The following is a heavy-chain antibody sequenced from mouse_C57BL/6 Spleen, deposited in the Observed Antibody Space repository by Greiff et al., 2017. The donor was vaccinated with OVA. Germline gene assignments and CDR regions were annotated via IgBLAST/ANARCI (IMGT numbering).Heavy chain of an antibody. CDR1: GFTFSSYA. J-gene: IGHJ1*03. CDR3: TRDGDPYYYGSSYYWYFDV. D-gene: IGHD1-1*01. Sequence: EVQLVESGEGLVKPGGSLKLSCAASGFTFSSYAMSWVRQTPGKRLEWVAYFSSGGDYIYYADTVKGRFTISRDNARNTLYLQMSSLKSEDTAMYYCTRDGDPYYYGSSYYWYFDVWGTGTTVTVSS. V-gene: IGHV5-9-1*02. CDR2: FSSGGDYI.